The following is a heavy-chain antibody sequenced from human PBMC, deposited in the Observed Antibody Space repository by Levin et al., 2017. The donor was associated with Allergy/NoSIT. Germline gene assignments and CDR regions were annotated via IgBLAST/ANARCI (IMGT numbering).Heavy chain of an antibody. CDR3: ARKYCSSTSCYWPDAFDI. CDR2: IWYDGSNK. J-gene: IGHJ3*02. V-gene: IGHV3-33*01. D-gene: IGHD2-2*01. CDR1: GFTFSTYG. Sequence: GGSLRLSCAASGFTFSTYGLHWVRQAPGKGLEWVAVIWYDGSNKYYADSVKGRFAISRDNPKNTLYLQMNSLRAEDTAVYYCARKYCSSTSCYWPDAFDIWGQGTMVTVSS.